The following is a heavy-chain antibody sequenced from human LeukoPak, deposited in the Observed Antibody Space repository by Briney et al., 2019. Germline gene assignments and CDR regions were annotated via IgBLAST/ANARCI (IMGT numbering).Heavy chain of an antibody. CDR3: ARGYYYDSSGYPSHFDY. CDR2: INPIFGTA. CDR1: GGTFSSYA. D-gene: IGHD3-22*01. Sequence: SVKVSCKASGGTFSSYAISWVRQAPGQGLEWMGGINPIFGTANYAQKFQGRVTITTDKSTSTAYMELSSLRSEDTAVYYCARGYYYDSSGYPSHFDYWGQGTLVTVSS. V-gene: IGHV1-69*05. J-gene: IGHJ4*02.